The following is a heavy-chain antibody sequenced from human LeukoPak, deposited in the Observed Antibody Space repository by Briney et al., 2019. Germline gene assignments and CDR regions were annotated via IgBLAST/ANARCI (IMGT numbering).Heavy chain of an antibody. CDR2: IYWDDDK. CDR3: AHLSKYCTKGVCYYFDY. Sequence: SGPTLVKPTQTLTLTCTFSGFSLSTSGVGVGWIRQLPGKALEWLALIYWDDDKRYSPSLKSRLAITKDTSKNQVVLTMTNMDPVDTATYYCAHLSKYCTKGVCYYFDYWGQGTLVTVSS. J-gene: IGHJ4*02. D-gene: IGHD2-8*01. V-gene: IGHV2-5*02. CDR1: GFSLSTSGVG.